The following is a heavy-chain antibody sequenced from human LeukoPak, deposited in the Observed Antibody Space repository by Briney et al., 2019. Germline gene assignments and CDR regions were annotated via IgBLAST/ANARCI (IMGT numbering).Heavy chain of an antibody. CDR3: ARSPHSDYYYGMDA. Sequence: ASVKVSCKASGGTFISYAISWVRQAPGQGLEWMGGIIPIFGTANYAQKFQGRVTITADESTSTAYLELSSLRSEDTAVYYCARSPHSDYYYGMDAWGQGTTVTVSS. CDR1: GGTFISYA. J-gene: IGHJ6*02. V-gene: IGHV1-69*13. CDR2: IIPIFGTA.